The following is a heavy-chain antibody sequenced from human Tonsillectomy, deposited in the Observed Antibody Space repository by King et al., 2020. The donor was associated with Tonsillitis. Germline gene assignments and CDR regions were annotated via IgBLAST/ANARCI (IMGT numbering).Heavy chain of an antibody. V-gene: IGHV1-2*02. CDR2: INPNSGVT. Sequence: QLVQSGAEVKKPGASVKVSCKASGYTFTGYYMHWVRQAPGQGLEWMGWINPNSGVTEYAQKFQGRVTMTRDTSISTAYMELSRLRSDDTAVYYCARVPYSGSYYSNFDYWGQGTLVTVSS. CDR1: GYTFTGYY. D-gene: IGHD1-26*01. CDR3: ARVPYSGSYYSNFDY. J-gene: IGHJ4*02.